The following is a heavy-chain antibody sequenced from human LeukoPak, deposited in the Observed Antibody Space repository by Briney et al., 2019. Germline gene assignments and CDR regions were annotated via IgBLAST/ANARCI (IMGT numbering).Heavy chain of an antibody. CDR1: SVSFSNYN. D-gene: IGHD3-10*01. CDR2: ISSSSSYT. CDR3: TTEPGSAADSTGELDC. V-gene: IGHV3-11*06. Sequence: WGSLRLSCTASSVSFSNYNFYWSCQAPGKGLEWVSYISSSSSYTNYADSVKGRFTISRDNAKNSLYLQMNSLRAEATAVYYCTTEPGSAADSTGELDCSSQGTLVTVSS. J-gene: IGHJ4*02.